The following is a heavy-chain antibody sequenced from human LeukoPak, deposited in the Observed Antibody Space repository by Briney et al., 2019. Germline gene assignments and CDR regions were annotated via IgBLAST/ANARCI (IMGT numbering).Heavy chain of an antibody. V-gene: IGHV3-48*04. CDR1: GFTFSDYS. J-gene: IGHJ4*02. D-gene: IGHD6-13*01. Sequence: PGGSLRLSCAAPGFTFSDYSMNWVRQAPGKGLEWISYVGISSGNTKYADSVKGRFTISGDNAKNSLYLQMNSLRAEDTAVYYCARSVGIAAAEDDYWGQGTLVTVSS. CDR2: VGISSGNT. CDR3: ARSVGIAAAEDDY.